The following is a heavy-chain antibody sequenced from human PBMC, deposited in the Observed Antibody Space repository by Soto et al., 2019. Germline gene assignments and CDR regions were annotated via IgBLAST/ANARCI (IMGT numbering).Heavy chain of an antibody. D-gene: IGHD4-17*01. V-gene: IGHV1-69*08. CDR3: ARDQGGYGDYVPFDP. J-gene: IGHJ5*02. Sequence: QVQLVQSGAEVKKPGSSVKVSCKASGGTFSSYTISWVRQAPGQGLEWMGRIIPILGIANYAQKFQGRVTIAADSSMXTAYRELSSLRSEDTAVYYCARDQGGYGDYVPFDPWGQGTLVTVSS. CDR1: GGTFSSYT. CDR2: IIPILGIA.